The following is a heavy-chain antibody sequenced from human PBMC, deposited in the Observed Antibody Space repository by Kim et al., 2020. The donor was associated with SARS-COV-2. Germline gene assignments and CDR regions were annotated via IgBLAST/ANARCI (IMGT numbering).Heavy chain of an antibody. Sequence: GGSLRLSCSVSGFTFSNFAMSWVRQVPGKGLEWVSGIFGSGSGTYYADSVKGRFTISRDNFRDTLYLQMDNMRAEDTAVYFCARHLHITRVTFYWYFDLWGRGTLVTVSS. J-gene: IGHJ2*01. D-gene: IGHD2-21*02. CDR2: IFGSGSGT. CDR3: ARHLHITRVTFYWYFDL. CDR1: GFTFSNFA. V-gene: IGHV3-23*01.